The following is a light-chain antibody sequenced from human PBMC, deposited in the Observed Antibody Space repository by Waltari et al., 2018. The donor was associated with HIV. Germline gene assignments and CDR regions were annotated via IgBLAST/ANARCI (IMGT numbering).Light chain of an antibody. Sequence: SYVLTQQPSLSVAPGKAARISCGGNDIESKSVHWYQQKPGQAPERVIYYDSDRPSGIPERFSGSNSGNTATLTISRVEAGDEADYYCQVWDSSRNHWVFGGGTKLTVL. CDR2: YDS. CDR1: DIESKS. V-gene: IGLV3-21*01. J-gene: IGLJ3*02. CDR3: QVWDSSRNHWV.